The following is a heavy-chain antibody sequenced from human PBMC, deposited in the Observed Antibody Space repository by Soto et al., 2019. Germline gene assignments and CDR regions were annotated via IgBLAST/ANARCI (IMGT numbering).Heavy chain of an antibody. CDR2: ITFSGGDT. Sequence: EVQLLESGGGLVQPGGSLRLSCAASGFSFTSYAMAWVRQAPGVGLEWVSTITFSGGDTYYAASVKGRFTISRDNSRNTVYLQMNSLRAEDTAAYYCAKVGFGDLDHWGLGTRVTVSS. D-gene: IGHD3-10*01. J-gene: IGHJ4*02. CDR1: GFSFTSYA. CDR3: AKVGFGDLDH. V-gene: IGHV3-23*01.